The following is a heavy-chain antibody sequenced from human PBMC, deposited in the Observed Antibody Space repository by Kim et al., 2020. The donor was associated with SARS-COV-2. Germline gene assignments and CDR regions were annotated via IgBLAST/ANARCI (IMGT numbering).Heavy chain of an antibody. CDR1: GGSISSYY. Sequence: SETLSLTCTVSGGSISSYYWSWIRQPPGKGLEWIGYIYYSGSTNYNPSLKSRVTISVDTSKNQFSLKLSSVTAADTAVYYCAREGGHDYARYFDLWGRGTLVTVSS. V-gene: IGHV4-59*01. CDR2: IYYSGST. CDR3: AREGGHDYARYFDL. J-gene: IGHJ2*01. D-gene: IGHD4-17*01.